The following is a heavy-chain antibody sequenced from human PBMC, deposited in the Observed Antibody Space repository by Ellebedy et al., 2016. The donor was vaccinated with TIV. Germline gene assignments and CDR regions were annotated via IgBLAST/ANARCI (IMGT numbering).Heavy chain of an antibody. CDR2: INYSGTT. D-gene: IGHD6-13*01. V-gene: IGHV4-39*07. CDR3: AGDHPNISWYYY. CDR1: GDSINTSGYY. J-gene: IGHJ4*02. Sequence: MPSETLSLTCTVSGDSINTSGYYWGWVRQSPRKGLEWIGAINYSGTTYYNPSLKSRVTISLDTSKNQFSLKLDSVTAADTAVYYCAGDHPNISWYYYWGQGTLVTVSS.